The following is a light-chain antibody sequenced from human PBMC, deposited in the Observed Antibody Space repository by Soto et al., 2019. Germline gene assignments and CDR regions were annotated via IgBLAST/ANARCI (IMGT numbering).Light chain of an antibody. J-gene: IGKJ1*01. CDR2: GAS. V-gene: IGKV3-15*01. Sequence: EIVMTQSPATLSVSPGERATLSCRASQSVSSNLAWYQQKPGQAPRLLIYGASTRATGIPARFSGSASGTEITLTISSRQSEELAVYYWQQDKNWGTIGQGTKVEIK. CDR3: QQDKNWGT. CDR1: QSVSSN.